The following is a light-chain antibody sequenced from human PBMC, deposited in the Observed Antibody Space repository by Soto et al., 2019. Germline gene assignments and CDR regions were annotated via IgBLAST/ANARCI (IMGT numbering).Light chain of an antibody. CDR3: RQYVNWPKT. Sequence: EIMMTQSPHTQSVSPGESATLSCRASQSFSDKVAWYQQTPGQPPKLLIYDTVSRAAGVPGRFSGSGSGTEFTLTISSLQSEDYGVYFCRQYVNWPKTFGHGTKVDIK. J-gene: IGKJ1*01. CDR1: QSFSDK. V-gene: IGKV3-15*01. CDR2: DTV.